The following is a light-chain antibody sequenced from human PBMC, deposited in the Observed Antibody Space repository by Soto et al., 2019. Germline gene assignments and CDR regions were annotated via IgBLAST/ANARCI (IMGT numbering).Light chain of an antibody. J-gene: IGKJ1*01. Sequence: DIRMTQSASTLSASLGDRVTITCRASQSISSWLAWHQQKTGKAPKVLIYKASNLESGVPSRFSGSGYGTEFNLTISSLQPDDFATYYCQQYNSYSWTFGQGTKVDIK. CDR2: KAS. CDR1: QSISSW. CDR3: QQYNSYSWT. V-gene: IGKV1-5*03.